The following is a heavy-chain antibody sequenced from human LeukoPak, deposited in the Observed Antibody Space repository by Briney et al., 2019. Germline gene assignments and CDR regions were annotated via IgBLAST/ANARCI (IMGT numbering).Heavy chain of an antibody. J-gene: IGHJ4*02. CDR2: ISYDGSNK. V-gene: IGHV3-30-3*01. CDR1: GFTFSSYA. CDR3: ARDGIGAYSGSYHFDY. D-gene: IGHD1-26*01. Sequence: GRSLRLSCAASGFTFSSYAIHWVRQAPGKGLEWVAVISYDGSNKYYADSVKGRFTISRDNSKNTLYLQMNSLRAEDTAVYYCARDGIGAYSGSYHFDYWGQGTLVTVSS.